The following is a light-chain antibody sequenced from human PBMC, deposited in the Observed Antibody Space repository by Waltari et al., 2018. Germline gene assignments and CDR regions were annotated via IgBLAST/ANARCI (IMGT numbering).Light chain of an antibody. CDR3: SSRDNFNRHAVL. CDR1: SLRRSF. Sequence: SSDLTQDPAVSVALGQTVRITCQGDSLRRSFANLYQQRPGQSPILVISDKNSRPSGIPGRFSGSSSGNTASLTIASTQAEDEADYYCSSRDNFNRHAVLFGGGTKLTVL. V-gene: IGLV3-19*01. J-gene: IGLJ3*02. CDR2: DKN.